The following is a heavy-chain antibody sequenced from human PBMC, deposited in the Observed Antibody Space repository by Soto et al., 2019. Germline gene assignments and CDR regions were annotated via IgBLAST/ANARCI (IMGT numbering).Heavy chain of an antibody. CDR3: ASTHYGDYRYYFDY. CDR2: ISSSSSTI. CDR1: GFTFSSYS. V-gene: IGHV3-48*01. D-gene: IGHD4-17*01. J-gene: IGHJ4*02. Sequence: EVQLVESGGGLVQPGGSLRLSCAASGFTFSSYSMNWVRQAPGKGLEWVSYISSSSSTIYYADSVKGRFTISRDNAKNSLYLRMNSLRAEDTAVYYCASTHYGDYRYYFDYWGQGTLVTVSS.